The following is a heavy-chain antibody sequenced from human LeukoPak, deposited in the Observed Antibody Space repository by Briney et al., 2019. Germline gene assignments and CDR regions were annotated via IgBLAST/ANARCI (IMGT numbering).Heavy chain of an antibody. V-gene: IGHV3-30*02. Sequence: GGSLRLSCVASGFIFSGSAMHWVRQAPGKGLERVAFIRYDGSNKYYADSVKGRFTISRDNSKNTLYLQMNSLRAEDTAVYYCAKDTGSYYGSGSSRFDPWGQGTLVTVSS. CDR2: IRYDGSNK. CDR3: AKDTGSYYGSGSSRFDP. D-gene: IGHD3-10*01. CDR1: GFIFSGSA. J-gene: IGHJ5*02.